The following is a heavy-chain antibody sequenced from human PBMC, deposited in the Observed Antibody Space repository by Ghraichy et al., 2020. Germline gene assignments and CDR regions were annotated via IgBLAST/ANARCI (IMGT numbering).Heavy chain of an antibody. V-gene: IGHV4-34*01. CDR2: INHSGST. Sequence: SETLSLTCAVYGGSFSGYYWSWIRQPPGKGLEWIGEINHSGSTNYNPSLKSRVTISVDTSKNQFSLKLSSVTAADTAVYYCARALTEGYSSSWYPNWGQGTLVTVSS. CDR3: ARALTEGYSSSWYPN. J-gene: IGHJ4*02. D-gene: IGHD6-13*01. CDR1: GGSFSGYY.